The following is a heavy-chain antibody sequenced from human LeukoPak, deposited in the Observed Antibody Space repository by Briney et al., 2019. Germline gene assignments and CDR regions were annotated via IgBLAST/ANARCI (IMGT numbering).Heavy chain of an antibody. CDR2: INPNSGGT. CDR3: ARDGSQLTITATTLDY. Sequence: ASVKVSCKASGPTFTCYYMHWVRQAPGQGLEWMGWINPNSGGTNYAQKFQGRVTMTRYTSISTAYMELSGLRSDDTAVYYCARDGSQLTITATTLDYWGRATLVTVSS. CDR1: GPTFTCYY. D-gene: IGHD1-7*01. V-gene: IGHV1-2*02. J-gene: IGHJ4*02.